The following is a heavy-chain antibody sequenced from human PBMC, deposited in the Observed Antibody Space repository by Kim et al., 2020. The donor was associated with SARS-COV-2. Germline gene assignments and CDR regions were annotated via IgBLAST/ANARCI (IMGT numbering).Heavy chain of an antibody. CDR2: ITYDGSNK. V-gene: IGHV3-30-3*01. Sequence: GGSLRLSCAASGFTFSSCAIHWVRQAPGKGLEWVSVITYDGSNKNYADSVKGRFTISRDNSKNTLYLQMNSLRAEDTALYYCARDPLSRLRGLKYSYYGMDVSGQRTTVTASS. D-gene: IGHD3-10*01. CDR3: ARDPLSRLRGLKYSYYGMDV. CDR1: GFTFSSCA. J-gene: IGHJ6*02.